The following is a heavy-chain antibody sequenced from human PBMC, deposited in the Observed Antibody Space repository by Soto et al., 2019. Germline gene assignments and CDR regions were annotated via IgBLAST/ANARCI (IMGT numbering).Heavy chain of an antibody. CDR1: GDSINSDKDY. J-gene: IGHJ4*02. CDR3: ARLEGLATISYYFDF. Sequence: SETLSLTCSVSGDSINSDKDYWGWIRQPPGKGLEWIGSIYFRGNTYYNPSLQTRVTISLDKSKSQSSLKLNSVTAADSAVYFCARLEGLATISYYFDFWGQGALVTVSS. CDR2: IYFRGNT. D-gene: IGHD3-9*01. V-gene: IGHV4-39*01.